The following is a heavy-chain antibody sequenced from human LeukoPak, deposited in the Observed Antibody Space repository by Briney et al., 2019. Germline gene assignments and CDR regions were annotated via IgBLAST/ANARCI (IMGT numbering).Heavy chain of an antibody. D-gene: IGHD3-22*01. CDR1: GFTFSTYS. CDR3: ARGLQIVVVITTDEQDAFDI. V-gene: IGHV3-21*01. CDR2: ISSSSIYI. J-gene: IGHJ3*02. Sequence: GGSLRLSCAASGFTFSTYSMNWVRQAPGKGLEWVSSISSSSIYIYYADSVKGRFTISRDNAKNSLYLQMNSLRAEDTAVYYCARGLQIVVVITTDEQDAFDIWGQGTMVTVSS.